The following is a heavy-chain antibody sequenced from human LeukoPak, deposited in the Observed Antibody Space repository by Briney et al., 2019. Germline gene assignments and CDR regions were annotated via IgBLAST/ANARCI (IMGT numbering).Heavy chain of an antibody. J-gene: IGHJ4*02. D-gene: IGHD1-26*01. CDR2: INPNNGGT. Sequence: ASVKVSCKASGYTFTGYYMHWLRQAPGQGLEWMGRINPNNGGTNYAQKFQGRVTMTGDTPISTAYMELNSLRSDDSAVYYCTRESGSYHGNDYWGQGTLVTVSS. CDR1: GYTFTGYY. V-gene: IGHV1-2*06. CDR3: TRESGSYHGNDY.